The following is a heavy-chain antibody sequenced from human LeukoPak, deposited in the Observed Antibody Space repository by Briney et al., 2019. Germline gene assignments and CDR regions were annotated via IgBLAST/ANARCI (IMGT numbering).Heavy chain of an antibody. V-gene: IGHV3-30*02. D-gene: IGHD3-10*01. Sequence: GGSLRLSCAASGFLFSDYGMHWVRQAPGKGLERVSLVRNDGSDKYYADSVKGRFTVSRDNSKNTLYLQMNSLRPEDTAVYYCAKHYYGSGSQKYYFDHWGQGTLVTVSS. CDR1: GFLFSDYG. J-gene: IGHJ4*02. CDR3: AKHYYGSGSQKYYFDH. CDR2: VRNDGSDK.